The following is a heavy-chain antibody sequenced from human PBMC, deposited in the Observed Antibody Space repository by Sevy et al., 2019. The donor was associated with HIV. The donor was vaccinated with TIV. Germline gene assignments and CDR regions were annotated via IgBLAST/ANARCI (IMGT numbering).Heavy chain of an antibody. D-gene: IGHD3-10*01. Sequence: GGSLRLSCAASGFTFSSYEMNWVRQAPGKGLEWVSYISSSGSTIYYADPVKGRFTISRDNAKNSLYLQMNSLRAEDTAVYYCAREVAWFGEGGFDYWGQGTLVTVSS. CDR1: GFTFSSYE. CDR3: AREVAWFGEGGFDY. V-gene: IGHV3-48*03. J-gene: IGHJ4*02. CDR2: ISSSGSTI.